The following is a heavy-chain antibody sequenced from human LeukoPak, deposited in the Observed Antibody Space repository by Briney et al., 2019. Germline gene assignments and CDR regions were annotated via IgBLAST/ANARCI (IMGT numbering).Heavy chain of an antibody. CDR1: GYSISSGYY. J-gene: IGHJ4*02. Sequence: TSETLSLTCAVSGYSISSGYYWGWIRQPPGKGLEWIGSIYHSGSTYYNPSLKSRVTISVDTSKNQFSLKLSSVTAADTAVYYCARGRGYYDSSGYFHFDYWGQGTLVTVSS. CDR2: IYHSGST. CDR3: ARGRGYYDSSGYFHFDY. V-gene: IGHV4-38-2*01. D-gene: IGHD3-22*01.